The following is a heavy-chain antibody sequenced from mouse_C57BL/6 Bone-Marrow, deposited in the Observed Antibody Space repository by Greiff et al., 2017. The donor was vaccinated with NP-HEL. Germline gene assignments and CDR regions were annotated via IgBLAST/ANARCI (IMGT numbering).Heavy chain of an antibody. CDR3: TRDYRNFHWYFDV. CDR2: ISSGGDYI. Sequence: DVMLVESGEGLVKPGGSLKLSCAASGFTFSSYAMSWVRQTPEKRLEWVAYISSGGDYIYYADTVKGRFTISRDNARNTLYLQMSSLKSEDTAMYYCTRDYRNFHWYFDVWGTGTTVTASS. CDR1: GFTFSSYA. V-gene: IGHV5-9-1*02. J-gene: IGHJ1*03. D-gene: IGHD2-1*01.